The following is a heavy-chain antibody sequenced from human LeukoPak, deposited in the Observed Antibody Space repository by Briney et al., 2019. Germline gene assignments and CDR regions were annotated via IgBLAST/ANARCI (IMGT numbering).Heavy chain of an antibody. CDR1: GYSISSGYY. CDR3: ARRDCGGDCSYDY. CDR2: IYHSGST. Sequence: SETLSLTCAVSGYSISSGYYWGWIRQPPGKGLDWIGSIYHSGSTYYNPSLKSRVTISVDTSKNQFSLKLSSVTAADTAVYYCARRDCGGDCSYDYWGQGTLVTVSS. J-gene: IGHJ4*02. V-gene: IGHV4-38-2*01. D-gene: IGHD2-21*01.